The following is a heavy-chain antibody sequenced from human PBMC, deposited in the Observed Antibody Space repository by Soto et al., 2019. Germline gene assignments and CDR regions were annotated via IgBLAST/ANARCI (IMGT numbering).Heavy chain of an antibody. J-gene: IGHJ4*02. Sequence: QVQLVQSGAEVKKPGSSVKVSCKASGGTFSSYGISWVRQAPGQGLEWMGGIIPIFGTANYPQKFQCRVTITADESTRTDYMELSSLRSDDTAVYYCARGQGYYHGSGYYDVLYYFDYWGQGTLVTVSS. D-gene: IGHD3-22*01. CDR1: GGTFSSYG. CDR2: IIPIFGTA. V-gene: IGHV1-69*01. CDR3: ARGQGYYHGSGYYDVLYYFDY.